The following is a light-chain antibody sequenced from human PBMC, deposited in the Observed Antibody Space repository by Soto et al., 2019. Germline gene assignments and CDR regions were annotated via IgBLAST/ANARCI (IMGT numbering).Light chain of an antibody. J-gene: IGLJ1*01. Sequence: QSALTQPASVSGSPGQSITISCTGTSSDVSWYQQHPGKAPKLIIYDVTYRPSGASNRFSGSKSGNTASLTISALQAEDEADYYCSSYTAISIRFGTGTKLTVL. CDR2: DVT. CDR3: SSYTAISIR. CDR1: SSD. V-gene: IGLV2-14*03.